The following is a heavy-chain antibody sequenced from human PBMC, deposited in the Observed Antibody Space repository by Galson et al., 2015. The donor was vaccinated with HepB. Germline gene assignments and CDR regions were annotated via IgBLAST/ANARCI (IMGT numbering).Heavy chain of an antibody. CDR1: GGSISSSSYY. V-gene: IGHV4-39*01. J-gene: IGHJ4*02. CDR2: IYYSGST. CDR3: ARRGGSSSWYYY. D-gene: IGHD6-13*01. Sequence: ETLSLTCTVSGGSISSSSYYWGWIRQPPGKGLEWIGSIYYSGSTYYNPSLKSRVTISVDTSKNQFSLKLSSVTAADTAVYYCARRGGSSSWYYYWGQGTLVTVSS.